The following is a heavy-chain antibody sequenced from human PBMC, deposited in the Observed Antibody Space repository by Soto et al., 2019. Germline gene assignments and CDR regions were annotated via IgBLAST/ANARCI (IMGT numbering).Heavy chain of an antibody. D-gene: IGHD6-19*01. Sequence: EVQLVESGGGLIQPGGSLRLSCTASGFPFSDLWMHWVRQAPGKGLEWVSRISHDGSSTSHAASVRGRFSISRDNAKNTVYLQMNSLRAEDTAVYYCRSLSVAVDYFAFDIWGQGTVVTVS. CDR3: RSLSVAVDYFAFDI. V-gene: IGHV3-74*01. CDR1: GFPFSDLW. CDR2: ISHDGSST. J-gene: IGHJ3*02.